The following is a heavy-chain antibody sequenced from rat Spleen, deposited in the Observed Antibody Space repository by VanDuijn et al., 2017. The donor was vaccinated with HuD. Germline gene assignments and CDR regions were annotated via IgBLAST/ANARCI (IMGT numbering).Heavy chain of an antibody. Sequence: EVQLVESGGGLVQPGRSLKLSCAASGFTFSNYGMAWVRQAPTAGLEWVTTISYDGSYTYYRDSVKDRFTISRDNAKSTLSLQMDSLRSEDTATYYCARRGYYSGSFDYWGQGVMVIVSS. J-gene: IGHJ2*01. CDR3: ARRGYYSGSFDY. D-gene: IGHD1-1*01. V-gene: IGHV5-29*01. CDR1: GFTFSNYG. CDR2: ISYDGSYT.